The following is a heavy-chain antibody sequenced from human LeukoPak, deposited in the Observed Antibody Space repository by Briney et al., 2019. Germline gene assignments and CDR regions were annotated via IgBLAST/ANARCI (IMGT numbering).Heavy chain of an antibody. D-gene: IGHD3-3*01. V-gene: IGHV4-59*01. CDR3: ARTMKGDFWSGYSYYYYYYMDV. J-gene: IGHJ6*03. CDR2: IHYSGST. CDR1: GGSISSYY. Sequence: SETLSLTCTVSGGSISSYYWSWIRQPPGKGLEWIGYIHYSGSTNYNPSLKSRVTISVDTSKNQVSLKLRSVTAADTAVYYCARTMKGDFWSGYSYYYYYYMDVWGKGTTVTVSS.